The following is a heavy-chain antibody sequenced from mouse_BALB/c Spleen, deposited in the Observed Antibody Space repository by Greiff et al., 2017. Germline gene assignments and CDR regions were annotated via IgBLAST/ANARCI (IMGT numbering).Heavy chain of an antibody. CDR2: LWGGGST. CDR1: GFSLSRYS. CDR3: AGYGSYVWYAMDY. J-gene: IGHJ4*01. Sequence: VKLMESGPGLVAPSQSLSITCTVSGFSLSRYSVHWGRQPLARGLEGRGMLWGGGSTDYNSALKSRLSISKDNSKSQVFLKMNSLQTDDTAMYYCAGYGSYVWYAMDYWGQGTPVTVSA. V-gene: IGHV2-6-4*01. D-gene: IGHD2-10*02.